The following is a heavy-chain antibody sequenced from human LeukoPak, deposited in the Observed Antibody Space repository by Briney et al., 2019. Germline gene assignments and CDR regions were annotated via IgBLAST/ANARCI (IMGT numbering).Heavy chain of an antibody. V-gene: IGHV1-69*05. CDR1: GGTFTNYA. CDR3: ASQDASIYSESSTSPTYSD. J-gene: IGHJ4*02. D-gene: IGHD3-22*01. Sequence: SVKVSCKASGGTFTNYAFNWVRQAPGQGLEWMGRIIPIFDSAHYAQRFQGRITITTDESSTTAYMTLSSLTSDDAAVYYCASQDASIYSESSTSPTYSDWGQGTLVTVSS. CDR2: IIPIFDSA.